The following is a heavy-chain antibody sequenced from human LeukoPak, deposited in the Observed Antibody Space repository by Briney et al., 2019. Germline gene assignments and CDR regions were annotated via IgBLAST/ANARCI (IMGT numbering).Heavy chain of an antibody. Sequence: ASVKVSCKASGGTFSSYAISWVRQAPGQGLEWMGRIIPIFGTANYAQKFQGRVTITTDESTSTAYMALSSLRSEDTAVYYCARDRWAITMVRGVYYMDDWGKGTTVTVSS. CDR2: IIPIFGTA. V-gene: IGHV1-69*05. CDR3: ARDRWAITMVRGVYYMDD. D-gene: IGHD3-10*01. CDR1: GGTFSSYA. J-gene: IGHJ6*03.